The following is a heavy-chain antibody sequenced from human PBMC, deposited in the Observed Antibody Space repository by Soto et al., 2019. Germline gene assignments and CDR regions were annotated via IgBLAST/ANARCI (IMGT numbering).Heavy chain of an antibody. CDR1: GYSFTSHW. Sequence: GESLKISCQGSGYSFTSHWISWVRQTPGKXLEWMGRIDPSDSYTNYSPSFQGRVTISADRSIGTAFLQWSSLEASDTAIYYCARRLSGPKEEYNAYYFYGLDVWGQGTTVTVSS. D-gene: IGHD1-1*01. V-gene: IGHV5-10-1*01. CDR2: IDPSDSYT. CDR3: ARRLSGPKEEYNAYYFYGLDV. J-gene: IGHJ6*02.